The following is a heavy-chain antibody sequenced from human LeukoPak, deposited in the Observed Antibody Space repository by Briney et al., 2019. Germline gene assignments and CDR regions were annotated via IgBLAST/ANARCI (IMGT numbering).Heavy chain of an antibody. Sequence: GGSLRLSCAASGFTFSDYYMKWLRQAPGKGLECVSYISSSGTTKYYADSVKGRFTISRDNAKNSLYLQMNSLRGDDTAVYYCARVDILTGYYSVGSAGLWGQGTLVTVSS. J-gene: IGHJ4*02. D-gene: IGHD3-9*01. CDR2: ISSSGTTK. V-gene: IGHV3-11*01. CDR1: GFTFSDYY. CDR3: ARVDILTGYYSVGSAGL.